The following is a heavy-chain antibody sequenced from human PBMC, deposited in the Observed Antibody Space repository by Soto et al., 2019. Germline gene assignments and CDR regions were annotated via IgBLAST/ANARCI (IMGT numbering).Heavy chain of an antibody. J-gene: IGHJ4*02. V-gene: IGHV3-23*01. D-gene: IGHD6-6*01. Sequence: EVQLLESGGGLVQPGGSLRLSCAASGFTFSSYAMSWVRQAPGKGLEWVSAISGSGGSSYYADSVKGRFTISRDNSKNTLYLQMNSLRAEDTAVYYCAKDQGSSSSLALDYWGQGTLVTVSS. CDR1: GFTFSSYA. CDR2: ISGSGGSS. CDR3: AKDQGSSSSLALDY.